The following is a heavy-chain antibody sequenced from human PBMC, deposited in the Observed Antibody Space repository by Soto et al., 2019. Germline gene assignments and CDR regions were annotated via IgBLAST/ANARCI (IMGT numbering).Heavy chain of an antibody. V-gene: IGHV4-4*07. CDR2: IYTSGGT. Sequence: SETLSLTCTVSGGSISSYYWSWIRQPAGKGLEWIGRIYTSGGTNYNPSLKSRVTMSVDTSKNQFSLKLSSVTAADTAVYYCARAIGVPAAIRHSWFDPWGKGTRVTVSS. CDR1: GGSISSYY. D-gene: IGHD2-2*02. CDR3: ARAIGVPAAIRHSWFDP. J-gene: IGHJ5*02.